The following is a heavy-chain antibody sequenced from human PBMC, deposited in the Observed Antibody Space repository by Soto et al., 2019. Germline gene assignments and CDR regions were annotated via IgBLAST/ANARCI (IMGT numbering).Heavy chain of an antibody. CDR2: IRSKAYGGTT. Sequence: GGSLRLSCTASGFTFGDYAMSWFRQAPGKGLEWVGFIRSKAYGGTTEYAASVKGRFTISRDDSKSIAYLQMNSLKTEDTAVYYCTRDEGGGYGDYNLLWGQGTLVTVSS. D-gene: IGHD4-17*01. CDR3: TRDEGGGYGDYNLL. CDR1: GFTFGDYA. J-gene: IGHJ4*02. V-gene: IGHV3-49*03.